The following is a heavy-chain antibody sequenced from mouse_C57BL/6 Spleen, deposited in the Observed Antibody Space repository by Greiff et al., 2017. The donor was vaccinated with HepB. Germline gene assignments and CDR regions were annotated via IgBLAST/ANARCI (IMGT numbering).Heavy chain of an antibody. D-gene: IGHD1-1*01. CDR2: IYPGSGST. CDR1: GYTFTSYW. Sequence: VQLQQSGAELVKPGASVKMSCKASGYTFTSYWITWVKQRPGQGLEWIGDIYPGSGSTNYNEKFKSKATLTVDPSSSTAYMQLSSLTAEDSAVYYCARAGITTVVATPYYAMDYWGQGTSVTVSS. J-gene: IGHJ4*01. V-gene: IGHV1-55*01. CDR3: ARAGITTVVATPYYAMDY.